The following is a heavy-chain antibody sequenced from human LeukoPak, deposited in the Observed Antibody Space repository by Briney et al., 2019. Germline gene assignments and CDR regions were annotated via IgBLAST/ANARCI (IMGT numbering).Heavy chain of an antibody. CDR1: GFTFSSYA. CDR2: ISGSGDNT. CDR3: AKGSYYDSSGSFYFDY. Sequence: GGSLRLSCAASGFTFSSYAMSWGRQAPGKGVEWVSGISGSGDNTYYADSVKGRFTISRDNSKNTLYVQVNSLGTEDTAAYYCAKGSYYDSSGSFYFDYWGQGTLVTVSS. D-gene: IGHD3-22*01. V-gene: IGHV3-23*01. J-gene: IGHJ4*02.